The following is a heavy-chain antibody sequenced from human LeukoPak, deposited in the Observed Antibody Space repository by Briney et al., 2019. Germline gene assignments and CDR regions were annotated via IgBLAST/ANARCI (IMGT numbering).Heavy chain of an antibody. CDR3: ARGTPLVGAVDY. CDR1: GFTLGSYS. D-gene: IGHD1-26*01. Sequence: PGGSRRLSCAASGFTLGSYSMNWVRPAAGEVLEWVSSISSSSSYIYYADSVKGRFTISRDNAKNSLYLQMNSLRAEDTAMYYCARGTPLVGAVDYWGQGTLVTVSS. V-gene: IGHV3-21*01. J-gene: IGHJ4*02. CDR2: ISSSSSYI.